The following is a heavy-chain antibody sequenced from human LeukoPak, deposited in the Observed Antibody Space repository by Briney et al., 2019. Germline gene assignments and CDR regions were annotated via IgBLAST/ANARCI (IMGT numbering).Heavy chain of an antibody. J-gene: IGHJ4*02. CDR3: ARYGSGSNYRDPFDS. D-gene: IGHD3-10*01. CDR1: GFNFDEYA. V-gene: IGHV3-48*01. Sequence: GGSLRLSCVVSGFNFDEYAMNWVRQAPGKGLEWISCIYRDSSVKHYADSVSGRFTVSRDNAKNSVYLQINSLRAEDTAVYFCARYGSGSNYRDPFDSWGQGTLVTVSS. CDR2: IYRDSSVK.